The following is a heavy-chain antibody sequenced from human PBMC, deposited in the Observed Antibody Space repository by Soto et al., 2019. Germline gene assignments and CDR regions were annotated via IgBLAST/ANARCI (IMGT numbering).Heavy chain of an antibody. V-gene: IGHV3-74*01. CDR2: INSDGSST. J-gene: IGHJ4*02. D-gene: IGHD5-18*01. Sequence: EVQLVESGGGLVQPGGSLRLSCAASGFTFSSYWMHWVRQDPGKGLVWVSRINSDGSSTVYVDSVKGRFTISRDNAKNTLYLQMNSLRAEDTAVYYCARSITGYSYAESWGQGNLVTVSS. CDR3: ARSITGYSYAES. CDR1: GFTFSSYW.